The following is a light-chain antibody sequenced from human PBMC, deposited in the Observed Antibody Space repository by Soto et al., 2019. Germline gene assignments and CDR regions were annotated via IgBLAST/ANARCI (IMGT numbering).Light chain of an antibody. Sequence: EIVMTQSPATLSVSPGETATLSCRASQSVSSYLAGYQQKPGQAPRLLIYGASPRATGIPARFSGSGSGTEFTLTISGLQSADFAVYSCQQYNDWPLFTFGQGTRLDFK. CDR3: QQYNDWPLFT. J-gene: IGKJ5*01. CDR2: GAS. CDR1: QSVSSY. V-gene: IGKV3-15*01.